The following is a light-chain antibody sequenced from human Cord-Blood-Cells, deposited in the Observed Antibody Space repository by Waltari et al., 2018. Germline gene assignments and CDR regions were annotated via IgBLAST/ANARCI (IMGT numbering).Light chain of an antibody. CDR2: SNN. CDR3: AAWDDSLNGWV. V-gene: IGLV1-44*01. CDR1: SSDIGKNT. J-gene: IGLJ3*02. Sequence: QSVLTQPPSASGTPGRKVTLSCSATSSDIGKNTVTCYQQLPGTAPKLLIYSNNQRPSGVPDRFSGSKSGTSASLAISGLQSEDEADYYCAAWDDSLNGWVFGGGTKLTVL.